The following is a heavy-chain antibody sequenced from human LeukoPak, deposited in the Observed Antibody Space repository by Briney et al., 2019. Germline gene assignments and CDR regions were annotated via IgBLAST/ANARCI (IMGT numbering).Heavy chain of an antibody. CDR2: IYHSGST. CDR3: ARRYCSGGSCYSERGAFDI. V-gene: IGHV4-38-2*02. J-gene: IGHJ3*02. Sequence: SETLSLTCTVSGYSISSGYYWGWIRQPPGKGLEWIGSIYHSGSTYYNPSLKSRVTISVDTSKNQFSLKLSSVTAADTAVYYCARRYCSGGSCYSERGAFDIWGQGTMVTVSS. CDR1: GYSISSGYY. D-gene: IGHD2-15*01.